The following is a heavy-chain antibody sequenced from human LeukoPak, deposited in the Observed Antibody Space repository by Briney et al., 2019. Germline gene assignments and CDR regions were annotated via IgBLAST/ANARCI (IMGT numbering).Heavy chain of an antibody. J-gene: IGHJ4*02. V-gene: IGHV3-53*01. CDR2: IYSGGST. CDR1: GFTVSSNY. CDR3: ARDYNGVYDSSGYYY. Sequence: GGSLRLSCAASGFTVSSNYMSWVRQAPGKGLEWVSVIYSGGSTYYADSVKGRFTISRDNSKNTLYLQMNSLRAEDTAAYYCARDYNGVYDSSGYYYWCQGTLVTVYS. D-gene: IGHD3-22*01.